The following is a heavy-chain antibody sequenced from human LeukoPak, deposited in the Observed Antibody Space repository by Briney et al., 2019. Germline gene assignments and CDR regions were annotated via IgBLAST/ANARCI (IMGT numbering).Heavy chain of an antibody. D-gene: IGHD5-12*01. V-gene: IGHV4-61*02. J-gene: IGHJ3*01. CDR1: GASISSGNYY. CDR2: LHTTGGT. Sequence: PSETLSLTCIVSGASISSGNYYWTWIRQPAGKGLEWIGRLHTTGGTNYNPSFKSRLSISGDTSKNQFPLQLSSVTAADTAVYYCARYRYSGYDDAFDVWGQGTMVTVSS. CDR3: ARYRYSGYDDAFDV.